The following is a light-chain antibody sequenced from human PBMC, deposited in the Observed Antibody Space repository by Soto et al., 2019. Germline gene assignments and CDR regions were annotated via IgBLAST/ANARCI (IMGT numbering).Light chain of an antibody. V-gene: IGKV1-27*01. J-gene: IGKJ1*01. CDR1: HGIGNF. Sequence: DIQMTQSPSSLSASVGDRVTITCRASHGIGNFLAWYQQKPGKVPKLLIYAASTLQSGVPSRFSGSGSGTDFSLTISSLQPEDVATCDCQKYDSAPPTFGQWTMVETK. CDR3: QKYDSAPPT. CDR2: AAS.